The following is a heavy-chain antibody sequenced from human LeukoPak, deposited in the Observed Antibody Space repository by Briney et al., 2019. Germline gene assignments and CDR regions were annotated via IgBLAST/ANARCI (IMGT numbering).Heavy chain of an antibody. V-gene: IGHV3-30-3*01. CDR3: ATVSSRLVDY. CDR2: ISYDGSNK. CDR1: GFTFSSYA. J-gene: IGHJ4*02. D-gene: IGHD6-6*01. Sequence: PGRSLRLSCAASGFTFSSYAMHWVRQAPGKGLEWVAVISYDGSNKYYADSVKGRFTISRDNSKNTLYLQMNSLRAEDTAVYYCATVSSRLVDYWGQGTLVTVSS.